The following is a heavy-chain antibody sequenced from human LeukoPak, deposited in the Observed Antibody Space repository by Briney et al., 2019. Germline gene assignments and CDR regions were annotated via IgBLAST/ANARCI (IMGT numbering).Heavy chain of an antibody. CDR1: GYTFTSYG. J-gene: IGHJ4*02. CDR3: ATDVGLYKSSSPPFDY. CDR2: ISTYNGNT. V-gene: IGHV1-18*01. D-gene: IGHD1-14*01. Sequence: ASVKVSCKASGYTFTSYGISWVRQAPGQGLEWMGWISTYNGNTAYAQNFQGRITMTTDTPTNTAYMELRSLKSDDTAVYYCATDVGLYKSSSPPFDYWGQGTLVTVSS.